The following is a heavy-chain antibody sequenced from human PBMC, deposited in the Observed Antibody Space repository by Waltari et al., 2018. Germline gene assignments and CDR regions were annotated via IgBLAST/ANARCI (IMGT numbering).Heavy chain of an antibody. D-gene: IGHD3-16*02. CDR1: GYTFTGYY. CDR3: ARERGINMITFGGLIDSGFDY. V-gene: IGHV1-2*02. Sequence: QVQLVQSGAEVKKPGASVKVSCKASGYTFTGYYMHWVRQAPGQGLEWMGWINPNSGGTNYARKFQGRVTMTRDTSISTAYMELSRLRSDDTAVYYCARERGINMITFGGLIDSGFDYWGQGTLVSVSS. J-gene: IGHJ4*02. CDR2: INPNSGGT.